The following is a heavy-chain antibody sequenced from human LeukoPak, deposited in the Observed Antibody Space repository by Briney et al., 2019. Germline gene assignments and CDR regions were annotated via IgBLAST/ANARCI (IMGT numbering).Heavy chain of an antibody. CDR1: GGTFSSYA. CDR2: IIPIFGTA. CDR3: ARSLYGYSYGDNFDY. V-gene: IGHV1-69*05. J-gene: IGHJ4*02. D-gene: IGHD5-18*01. Sequence: ASVKVSCKASGGTFSSYAISRVRQAPGQGLEWMGRIIPIFGTANYAQKFQGRVTITTDESTSTAYTELSSLRSEDTAVYYCARSLYGYSYGDNFDYWGQGTLVTVSS.